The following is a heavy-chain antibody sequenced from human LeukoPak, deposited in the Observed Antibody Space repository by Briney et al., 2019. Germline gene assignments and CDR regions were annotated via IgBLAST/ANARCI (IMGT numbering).Heavy chain of an antibody. CDR2: ISASRSSI. J-gene: IGHJ4*02. Sequence: GGSLRLSCAASGFTFSSYEMNWVRQAPGKGLEWVSYISASRSSIFYADSVKGRSSISRDIAMNWLYLQLNSLRPEDTAIYYCVRGGASRPDFWGQGTLVTVSS. CDR1: GFTFSSYE. CDR3: VRGGASRPDF. D-gene: IGHD6-6*01. V-gene: IGHV3-48*03.